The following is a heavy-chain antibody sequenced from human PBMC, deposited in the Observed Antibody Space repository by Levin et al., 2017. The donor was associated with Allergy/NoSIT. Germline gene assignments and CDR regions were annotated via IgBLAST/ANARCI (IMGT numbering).Heavy chain of an antibody. CDR3: ARDHGYSGYILD. V-gene: IGHV1-18*01. CDR1: GYTFRNYG. Sequence: GASVKVSCKASGYTFRNYGISWVRQAPGQGLEWVGWISPYNGNTDYAQKLQGRVTMTTDTVTSTAYMDLRSLRSDDTAVYYCARDHGYSGYILDWGQGSLVTVSS. J-gene: IGHJ4*02. CDR2: ISPYNGNT. D-gene: IGHD5-12*01.